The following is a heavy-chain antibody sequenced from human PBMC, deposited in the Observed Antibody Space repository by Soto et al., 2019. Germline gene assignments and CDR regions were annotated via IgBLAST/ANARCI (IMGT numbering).Heavy chain of an antibody. CDR3: AHNFFSAVILVTAANRAWFEP. D-gene: IGHD2-2*02. V-gene: IGHV2-5*01. CDR2: TYWNDDK. J-gene: IGHJ5*02. CDR1: GFSLSTNGVG. Sequence: SGPTLVNPTQTLTLTCTFSGFSLSTNGVGVGWIRQPPGKALEWLALTYWNDDKRYSPSLKSRLTITKDTSKNQVVLTMTNMDPVDTAKYYCAHNFFSAVILVTAANRAWFEPWGQGTLDIVSS.